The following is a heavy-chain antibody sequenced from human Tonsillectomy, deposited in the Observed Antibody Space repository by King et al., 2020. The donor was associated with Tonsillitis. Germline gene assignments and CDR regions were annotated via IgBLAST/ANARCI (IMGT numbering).Heavy chain of an antibody. J-gene: IGHJ3*02. Sequence: VQLVESGAEVKKPGASLKISCKGSGYSFTSYWIGWVRQMPGKGLEWMGIIYPGDSDTRYSPSFQGQVTISADKSISTAYLQWSSLKASDTAMYYCARRGDGYNPSQDDAFDIWGQGTMVTVSS. CDR1: GYSFTSYW. V-gene: IGHV5-51*01. CDR2: IYPGDSDT. CDR3: ARRGDGYNPSQDDAFDI. D-gene: IGHD5-24*01.